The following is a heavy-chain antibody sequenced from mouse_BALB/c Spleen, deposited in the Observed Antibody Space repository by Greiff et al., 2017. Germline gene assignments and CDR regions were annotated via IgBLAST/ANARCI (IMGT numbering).Heavy chain of an antibody. V-gene: IGHV1-14*01. Sequence: LVESGPELVKPGASVKMSCKASGYTFTSYVMHWVKQKPGQGLEWIGYINPYNDGTKYNEKFKGKATLTSDKSSSTAYMELSSLTSEDSAVYYCARGLWYFDVWGAGTTVTVSS. J-gene: IGHJ1*01. CDR2: INPYNDGT. CDR3: ARGLWYFDV. CDR1: GYTFTSYV.